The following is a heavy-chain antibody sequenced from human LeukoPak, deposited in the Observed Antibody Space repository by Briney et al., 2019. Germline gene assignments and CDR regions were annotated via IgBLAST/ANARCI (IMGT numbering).Heavy chain of an antibody. CDR1: GFTFSSYE. D-gene: IGHD3-9*01. Sequence: GGSLRLSCAASGFTFSSYEMNWVRQAPGKGLEWVSVIYSGGSTYYADSVKGRFTISRDNSKSTLCIQMNSLRAEDTAVYYCARVGEYYDILSGYQNSYFDLWGRGTPVTVSS. V-gene: IGHV3-53*01. J-gene: IGHJ2*01. CDR3: ARVGEYYDILSGYQNSYFDL. CDR2: IYSGGST.